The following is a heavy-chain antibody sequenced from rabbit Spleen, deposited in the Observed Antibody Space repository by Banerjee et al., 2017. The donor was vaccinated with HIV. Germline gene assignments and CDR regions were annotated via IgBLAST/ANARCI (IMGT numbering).Heavy chain of an antibody. V-gene: IGHV1S47*01. CDR1: GFDFSSYG. Sequence: QEQLVESGGGLVQPGGSLKLSCKASGFDFSSYGVSWVRQAPGKGLEWIGYIDPLFGTTYYANWVNGRLTISSHSAQHTLYLQMTSLTAADTATYFCARFYAGYGDFGYAAMWGPGTLVTVS. J-gene: IGHJ4*01. CDR2: IDPLFGTT. D-gene: IGHD7-1*01. CDR3: ARFYAGYGDFGYAAM.